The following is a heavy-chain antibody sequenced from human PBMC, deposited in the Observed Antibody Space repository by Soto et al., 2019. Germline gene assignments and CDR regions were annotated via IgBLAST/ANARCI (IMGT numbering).Heavy chain of an antibody. V-gene: IGHV1-69*10. D-gene: IGHD2-21*01. CDR3: ARALVVIPASALYSFDY. CDR1: GGTFSRYA. Sequence: SVKVSCKAPGGTFSRYAITWLRQAPGQGLEWMGGITPPGDRATSAQKFQGRVTITADKTTSTAYMDLRDLRSEDTAVYYCARALVVIPASALYSFDYWGQGTLVTVSS. J-gene: IGHJ4*02. CDR2: ITPPGDRA.